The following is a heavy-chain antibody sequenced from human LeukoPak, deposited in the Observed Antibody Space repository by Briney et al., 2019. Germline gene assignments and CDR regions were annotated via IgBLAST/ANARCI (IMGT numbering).Heavy chain of an antibody. CDR3: ARGTPSGTYLY. CDR2: IIPIFGTA. V-gene: IGHV1-69*13. J-gene: IGHJ4*02. D-gene: IGHD1-26*01. Sequence: GASVKVSCKASGGTFSSYAISWVRQAPGQGLEWMGGIIPIFGTANYAQKFQGRVTITADESTSTAYMELRSLRSDDTAVYYCARGTPSGTYLYWGQGTLVTVSS. CDR1: GGTFSSYA.